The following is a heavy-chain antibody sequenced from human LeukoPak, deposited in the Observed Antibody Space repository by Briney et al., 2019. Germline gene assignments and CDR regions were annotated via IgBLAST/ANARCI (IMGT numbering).Heavy chain of an antibody. J-gene: IGHJ6*03. CDR2: INTNTGNP. V-gene: IGHV7-4-1*02. CDR3: ARDPNSWYNYYHHYYMDV. D-gene: IGHD6-13*01. Sequence: EASVKVSCKASGYTFTSYAMNWVRQAPGQGLEWMGWINTNTGNPTYAQGFTGRFVFSLDTSVSTAYLQISSLKAEDTAVYYCARDPNSWYNYYHHYYMDVWGKGTTVTVSS. CDR1: GYTFTSYA.